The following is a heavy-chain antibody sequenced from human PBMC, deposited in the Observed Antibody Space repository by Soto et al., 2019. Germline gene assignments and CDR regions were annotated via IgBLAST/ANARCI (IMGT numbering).Heavy chain of an antibody. D-gene: IGHD1-26*01. J-gene: IGHJ5*02. V-gene: IGHV4-39*01. CDR1: GGSISSSSYY. CDR2: IYYSGST. CDR3: ASQVGATRGCFDP. Sequence: SETLSLTCTVSGGSISSSSYYWGWIRQPPGKGLEWIGSIYYSGSTYYNPSLKSRVTISVDTSKNQFSLKLSSVTAADTAVYYCASQVGATRGCFDPWGQGTLVTVSS.